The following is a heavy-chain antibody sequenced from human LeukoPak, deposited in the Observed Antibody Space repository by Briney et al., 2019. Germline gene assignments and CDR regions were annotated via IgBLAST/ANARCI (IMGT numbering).Heavy chain of an antibody. J-gene: IGHJ4*02. D-gene: IGHD4-17*01. V-gene: IGHV3-30*18. Sequence: GRSLRLSCAASGFTFSSYGMHWVRQAPGKGLEWVAVISYDGSNKYYADSVKGRFTISRDNAKNSLYLQMNSLRAEDTALYYCAKAPHGYGANGVDYWGQGTLVTVSS. CDR3: AKAPHGYGANGVDY. CDR2: ISYDGSNK. CDR1: GFTFSSYG.